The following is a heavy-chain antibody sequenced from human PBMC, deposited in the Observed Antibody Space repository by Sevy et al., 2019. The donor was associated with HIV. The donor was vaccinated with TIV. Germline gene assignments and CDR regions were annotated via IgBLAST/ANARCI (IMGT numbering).Heavy chain of an antibody. CDR1: GFSLTTSGLG. V-gene: IGHV2-5*01. Sequence: SGPTLVNPTQTLTLTCTFSGFSLTTSGLGVGWIRQPPGKALEWLALIYWSDDRRYNPSLKSRLTITKDTSKNQVDLTMTNMDHVDTATYYCAHTSYYDSRETPYDAFDIWGQGTTVTVSS. CDR3: AHTSYYDSRETPYDAFDI. CDR2: IYWSDDR. J-gene: IGHJ3*02. D-gene: IGHD3-22*01.